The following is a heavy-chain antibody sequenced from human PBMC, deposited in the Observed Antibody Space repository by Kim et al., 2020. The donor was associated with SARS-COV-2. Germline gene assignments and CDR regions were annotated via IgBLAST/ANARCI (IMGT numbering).Heavy chain of an antibody. CDR3: ARDALVVVAATREYFYYYGMDV. J-gene: IGHJ6*02. V-gene: IGHV3-11*01. D-gene: IGHD2-15*01. Sequence: GGSLRLSCAASGFTFSDYYMSWIRQAPGKGLEWVSYISSSGSTIYYADSVKGRFTISRDNAKNSLYLQMNSLRAEDTAVYYCARDALVVVAATREYFYYYGMDVWGQGTTVTVSS. CDR1: GFTFSDYY. CDR2: ISSSGSTI.